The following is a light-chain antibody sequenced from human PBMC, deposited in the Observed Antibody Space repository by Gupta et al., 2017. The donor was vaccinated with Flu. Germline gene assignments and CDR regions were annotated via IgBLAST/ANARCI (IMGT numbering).Light chain of an antibody. CDR2: SNN. J-gene: IGLJ3*02. CDR1: ISTIGSNT. V-gene: IGLV1-44*01. CDR3: AAWDDSLSGPV. Sequence: QSVLTQPPSASGTPGQRVTISCSGSISTIGSNTVNWYQQLPGTAPKLLIYSNNQRPSGVSDRFFGSKSGTSASLAISGLQSEDEADYYCAAWDDSLSGPVFGGGTKLTVL.